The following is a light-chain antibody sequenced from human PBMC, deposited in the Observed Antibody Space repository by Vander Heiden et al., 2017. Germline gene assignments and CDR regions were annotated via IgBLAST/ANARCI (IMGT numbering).Light chain of an antibody. J-gene: IGKJ2*01. Sequence: DIQMTQSPSSLSTSVGDRVTITCRASQSIGTYLTWYQQTPGKAPKLLIYTASSLQSGVPSRFSGSGSGTDGTDFTLTISSLQREDFATYYCQQSYNIPHTFGQGTKLEIK. CDR1: QSIGTY. CDR3: QQSYNIPHT. CDR2: TAS. V-gene: IGKV1-39*01.